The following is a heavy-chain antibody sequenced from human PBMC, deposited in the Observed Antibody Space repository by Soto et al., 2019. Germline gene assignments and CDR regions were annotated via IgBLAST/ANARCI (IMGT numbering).Heavy chain of an antibody. J-gene: IGHJ6*02. Sequence: QVRLVESGGGVVQPGRSLRLSCTASGFTFSHYGMHWARQAPGKGLEWVAIISYDGSNKHYADSVMGRFTISRDNSKNTLYLQINTLRTEDTAVYYCAKDLVAWSTYYYSGMDVWGQGTTVTVSS. D-gene: IGHD6-6*01. CDR1: GFTFSHYG. V-gene: IGHV3-30*18. CDR3: AKDLVAWSTYYYSGMDV. CDR2: ISYDGSNK.